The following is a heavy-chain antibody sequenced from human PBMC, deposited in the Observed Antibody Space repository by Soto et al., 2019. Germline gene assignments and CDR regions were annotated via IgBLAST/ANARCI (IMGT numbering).Heavy chain of an antibody. CDR2: IDPNSGGT. CDR3: ARVRDRYGGDESTLDY. CDR1: GYTFTGYY. Sequence: EASVKVSCKASGYTFTGYYMHWVRQAPGQGLEWMGWIDPNSGGTNYAQKFQGWVTMTRDTSISTAYMELSRPRSDDTAVYYCARVRDRYGGDESTLDYWGQGTLVTVSS. V-gene: IGHV1-2*04. D-gene: IGHD3-16*01. J-gene: IGHJ4*02.